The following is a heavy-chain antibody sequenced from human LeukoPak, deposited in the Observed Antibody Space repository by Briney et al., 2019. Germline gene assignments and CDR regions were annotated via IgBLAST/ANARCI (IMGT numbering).Heavy chain of an antibody. V-gene: IGHV3-30*04. J-gene: IGHJ6*03. CDR3: ARGQGYESYYYMDV. CDR2: ISFDGVNT. D-gene: IGHD2-2*01. CDR1: GFTFSTYA. Sequence: GGFLRLSCAASGFTFSTYAIHWVRQAPGKGLEWVAVISFDGVNTFYADSVKGRFTISRDNSNNTVYLQMNNLRPEDTAVFYCARGQGYESYYYMDVWGKGTTVSVSS.